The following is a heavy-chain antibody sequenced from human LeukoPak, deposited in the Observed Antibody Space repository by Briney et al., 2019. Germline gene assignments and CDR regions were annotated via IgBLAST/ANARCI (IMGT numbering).Heavy chain of an antibody. CDR3: ARRGLEYSGYGILDY. CDR1: GFTVSNNY. J-gene: IGHJ4*02. CDR2: IYRDGST. V-gene: IGHV3-53*01. D-gene: IGHD5-12*01. Sequence: PGGSLRLSCAASGFTVSNNYMTWVRQTPGKGLEWVSVIYRDGSTYYADSVKGRFTISRDNSKNTLFLQMNSLGADDTAVYYCARRGLEYSGYGILDYWGQGTLVTVSS.